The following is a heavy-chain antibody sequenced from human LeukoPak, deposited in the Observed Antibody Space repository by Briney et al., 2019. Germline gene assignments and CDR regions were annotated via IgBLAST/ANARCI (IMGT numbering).Heavy chain of an antibody. CDR1: GYTFTGYY. J-gene: IGHJ6*03. V-gene: IGHV1-2*02. Sequence: ASVKVSCKASGYTFTGYYMHWVRQAPGQGLEWMGWINPNSGGTNYAQKFQGRVTMTRDMSTSTVYMELSSLRSEDTAVYYCARGPPPTNYYYMDVWGKGTTVTVSS. CDR3: ARGPPPTNYYYMDV. CDR2: INPNSGGT.